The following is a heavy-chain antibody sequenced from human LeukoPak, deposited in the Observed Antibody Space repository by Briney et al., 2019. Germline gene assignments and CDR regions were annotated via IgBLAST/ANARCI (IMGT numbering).Heavy chain of an antibody. D-gene: IGHD3-22*01. CDR3: ARDGLYYYDSSADDAFDI. CDR2: INSDGSST. J-gene: IGHJ3*02. V-gene: IGHV3-74*01. CDR1: GFTFSSYW. Sequence: PGGSLRLSCAASGFTFSSYWMHWVRHAPGKGLVWVSRINSDGSSTSYADSVKGRFTISRDNAKNTLYLQMNSLRAEDTAVYYCARDGLYYYDSSADDAFDIWGQGTMVTVSS.